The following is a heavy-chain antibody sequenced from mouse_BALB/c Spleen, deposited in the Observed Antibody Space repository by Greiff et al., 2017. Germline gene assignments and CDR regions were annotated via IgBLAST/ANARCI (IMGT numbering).Heavy chain of an antibody. CDR3: ARDGYSLDY. J-gene: IGHJ4*01. D-gene: IGHD2-3*01. CDR1: GFTFSSYG. Sequence: DVMLVESGGGLVQPGGSLKLSCAASGFTFSSYGMSWVRQTPDKRLELVATINSNGGSTYYPDSVKGRFTISRDNAKNTLYLQMSSLKSEDTAMYYCARDGYSLDYWGQGTSVTVSS. V-gene: IGHV5-6-3*01. CDR2: INSNGGST.